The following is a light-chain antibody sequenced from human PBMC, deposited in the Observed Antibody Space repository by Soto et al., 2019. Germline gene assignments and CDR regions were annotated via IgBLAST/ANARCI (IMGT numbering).Light chain of an antibody. CDR2: NNN. CDR3: TAWDDSLNRFLL. J-gene: IGLJ1*01. V-gene: IGLV1-44*01. CDR1: SSNIGTNT. Sequence: QSVLTQPPSASGTPGQRVTISCSGSSSNIGTNTVNWYLQLPGTAPKLLIYNNNQRPSGVPERFSGSKSGTSASLAISGLQSEDEANYFCTAWDDSLNRFLLFGSGRKVT.